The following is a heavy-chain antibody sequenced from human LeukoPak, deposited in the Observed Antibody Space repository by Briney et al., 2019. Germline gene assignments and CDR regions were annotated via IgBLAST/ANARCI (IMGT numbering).Heavy chain of an antibody. CDR1: GFTFDDYG. D-gene: IGHD3-10*01. CDR3: AKDLHYGSADY. J-gene: IGHJ4*02. CDR2: INWNGGST. V-gene: IGHV3-20*04. Sequence: GGSLRLSCAASGFTFDDYGMSWVRQAPGKGLEWVSGINWNGGSTGYADSVKGRFTISRDNAKNALYLQMDSLRAEDTAVYYCAKDLHYGSADYWGQGTLVTVSS.